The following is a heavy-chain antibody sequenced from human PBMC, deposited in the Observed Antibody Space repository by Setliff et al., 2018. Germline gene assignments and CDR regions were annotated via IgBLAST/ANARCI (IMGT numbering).Heavy chain of an antibody. V-gene: IGHV3-30-3*01. J-gene: IGHJ4*02. CDR3: VNHNPARRAVYTTPLDY. CDR2: SRYAENYQ. Sequence: PGGSLRLSCAASGFTISYYAIHWVRQAPGKGLEWVAVSRYAENYQYYADSVKGRFTISRDNSRNTLYLQMHNLRAEDTATYYCVNHNPARRAVYTTPLDYWGQGTQVTVSS. D-gene: IGHD2-8*01. CDR1: GFTISYYA.